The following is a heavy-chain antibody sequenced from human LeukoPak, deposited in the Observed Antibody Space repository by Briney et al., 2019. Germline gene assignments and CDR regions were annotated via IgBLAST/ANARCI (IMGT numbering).Heavy chain of an antibody. J-gene: IGHJ4*02. CDR3: ARYCSSTKCLLY. CDR2: MISSGGTM. D-gene: IGHD2-2*01. Sequence: GGSLRLSCAASGFTFSSYEMNWVRQAPGKGLEWVSCMISSGGTMYYADSVKGRFTISRDNAEKSLYLQMNSLRAEDTAVYYCARYCSSTKCLLYWGQGTLVTVSS. CDR1: GFTFSSYE. V-gene: IGHV3-48*03.